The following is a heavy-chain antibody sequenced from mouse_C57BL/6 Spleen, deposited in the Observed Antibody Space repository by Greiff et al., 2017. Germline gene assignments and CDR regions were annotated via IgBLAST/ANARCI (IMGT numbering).Heavy chain of an antibody. CDR1: GYTFTSYG. V-gene: IGHV1-81*01. D-gene: IGHD1-1*01. J-gene: IGHJ1*03. Sequence: QVQLQQSGAELARPGASVKLSCKASGYTFTSYGISWVKQRTGPGLEWIGEIYPRSGNTYYNEKFKGKATLTADKSSSTAYMGLRSLTSEDSAVYFGARRDYYGSSPYWYLDVWGTGTRFPVSS. CDR2: IYPRSGNT. CDR3: ARRDYYGSSPYWYLDV.